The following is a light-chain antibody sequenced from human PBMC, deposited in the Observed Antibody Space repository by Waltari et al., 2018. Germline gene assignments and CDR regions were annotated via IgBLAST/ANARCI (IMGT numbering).Light chain of an antibody. V-gene: IGKV3-11*01. Sequence: IVLTQSPATLSLSPGERATLSCRARQSVSRYLAWYQQKPGQAPRLLTNDASNRATGIPDRFSGSGSGTDFTLTISSLEPEDFAVYYCQQRTNLITFGQGTRLEIK. CDR3: QQRTNLIT. J-gene: IGKJ5*01. CDR2: DAS. CDR1: QSVSRY.